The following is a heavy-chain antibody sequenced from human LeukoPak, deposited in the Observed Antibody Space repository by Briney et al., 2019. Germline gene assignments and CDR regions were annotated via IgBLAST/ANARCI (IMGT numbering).Heavy chain of an antibody. D-gene: IGHD3-22*01. J-gene: IGHJ4*02. CDR2: IRSKAYGGTT. V-gene: IGHV3-49*03. Sequence: GGSLRLSCTASGFTFGDYAVSWFRQAPGKGLEWVGFIRSKAYGGTTEYAASVKGRFTISRDDSKSIAYLQMNSLKTEDTAVYYCTRSREGDYYYDSSGYYFFDYWGQGTLVTVSS. CDR1: GFTFGDYA. CDR3: TRSREGDYYYDSSGYYFFDY.